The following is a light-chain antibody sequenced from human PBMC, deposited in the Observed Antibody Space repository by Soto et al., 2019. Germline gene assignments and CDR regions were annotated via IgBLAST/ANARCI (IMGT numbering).Light chain of an antibody. CDR3: QQLNSYPLT. J-gene: IGKJ5*01. V-gene: IGKV1-9*01. CDR1: QDISSF. CDR2: AAS. Sequence: IQLTQSPSSLPASIGDRVTIPCRARQDISSFLAWYQLKPGKAPKLLIYAASTLQSGVPSRFSGSGSGTHFTLTISSLQPEDFATYFCQQLNSYPLTFGQGTRLEIK.